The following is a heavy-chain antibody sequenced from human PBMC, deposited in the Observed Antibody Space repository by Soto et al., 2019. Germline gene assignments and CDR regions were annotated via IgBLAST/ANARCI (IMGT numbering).Heavy chain of an antibody. D-gene: IGHD2-8*01. CDR3: ARDRDAYCSNGVCSGPYFDY. CDR2: ISNSSVK. CDR1: GFTFSNYS. Sequence: GGSLRLSCAASGFTFSNYSINWVRQAPGKGLEWLSYISNSSVKYYADSVEGRFTISRDNAKNSLYLQMNSLRDEDTAVYYCARDRDAYCSNGVCSGPYFDYWGRGTLVTVSS. J-gene: IGHJ4*02. V-gene: IGHV3-48*02.